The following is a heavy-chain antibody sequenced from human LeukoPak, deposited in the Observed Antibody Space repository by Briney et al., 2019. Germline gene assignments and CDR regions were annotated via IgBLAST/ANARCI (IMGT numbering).Heavy chain of an antibody. CDR1: GYTFTGYY. Sequence: GASVKVSCKASGYTFTGYYMHWVRQAPGQGVEWMGWINPNSGGTNYAQKFQGRVTMTRDTSISTAYMELSRLRSDDTAVYYCARVQWLVGPFDYWGQGTLVTVSS. D-gene: IGHD6-19*01. CDR2: INPNSGGT. V-gene: IGHV1-2*02. CDR3: ARVQWLVGPFDY. J-gene: IGHJ4*02.